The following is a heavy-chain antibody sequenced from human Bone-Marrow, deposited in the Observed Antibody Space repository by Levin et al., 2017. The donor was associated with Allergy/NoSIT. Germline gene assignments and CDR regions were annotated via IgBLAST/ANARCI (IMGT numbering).Heavy chain of an antibody. CDR3: ARAWSKMANYYYYGMDV. CDR2: IYYSGST. Sequence: KAGGSLRLSCTVSGGSVSSGSYYWSWIRQPPGKGLEWIGYIYYSGSTNYNPSLKSRVTISVDTSKNQFSLKLSSVTAADTAVYYCARAWSKMANYYYYGMDVWGQGTTVTVSS. J-gene: IGHJ6*02. D-gene: IGHD2-15*01. CDR1: GGSVSSGSYY. V-gene: IGHV4-61*01.